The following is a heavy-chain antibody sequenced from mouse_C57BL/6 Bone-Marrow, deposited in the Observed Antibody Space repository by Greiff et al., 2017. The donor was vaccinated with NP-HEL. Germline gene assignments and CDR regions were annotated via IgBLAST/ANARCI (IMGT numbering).Heavy chain of an antibody. V-gene: IGHV1-64*01. J-gene: IGHJ4*01. CDR1: GYTFTSYW. Sequence: QVQLKQPGAELVKPGASVKLSCKASGYTFTSYWMHWVKQRPGQGLEWIGMIHPNSGSTNYNEKFKSKATLTVDKSSSTAYMQLSSLTSEDSAVYYCARRGGIYYDYDERYAMDYWGQGTSVTVSS. CDR3: ARRGGIYYDYDERYAMDY. D-gene: IGHD2-4*01. CDR2: IHPNSGST.